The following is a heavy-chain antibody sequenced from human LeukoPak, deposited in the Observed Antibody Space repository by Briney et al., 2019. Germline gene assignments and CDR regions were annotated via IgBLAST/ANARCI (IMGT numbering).Heavy chain of an antibody. V-gene: IGHV3-15*01. CDR2: IKRTTDSGTT. J-gene: IGHJ5*02. Sequence: GGSLRLSCVASGISFSNAWMSWVRQAPEKGLEWVGRIKRTTDSGTTDYAAPVKGRFTISRDDSKSTMYLQMSSLKTEDSAVYYCVTDPVDYPDHGGQEPLVPV. CDR1: GISFSNAW. D-gene: IGHD4-11*01. CDR3: VTDPVDYPDH.